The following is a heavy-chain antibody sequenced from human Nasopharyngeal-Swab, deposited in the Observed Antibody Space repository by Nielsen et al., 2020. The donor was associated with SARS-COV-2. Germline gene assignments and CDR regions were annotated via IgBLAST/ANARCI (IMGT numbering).Heavy chain of an antibody. V-gene: IGHV4-38-2*02. J-gene: IGHJ5*02. Sequence: SETLSLTCSVSGYFLSSGYYWGWIRQSPRKGLEWIGSLSHRGNTYYNPSLKSRVTMSLDTSKNQSSLNLRSVTAADTAVYYCARDYYYDSSGPYIPWGQGIRVTVSS. CDR3: ARDYYYDSSGPYIP. D-gene: IGHD3-22*01. CDR1: GYFLSSGYY. CDR2: LSHRGNT.